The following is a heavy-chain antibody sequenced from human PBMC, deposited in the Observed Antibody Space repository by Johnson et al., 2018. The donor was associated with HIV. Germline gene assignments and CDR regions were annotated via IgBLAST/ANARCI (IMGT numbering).Heavy chain of an antibody. V-gene: IGHV3-30*18. CDR2: ISYDGSNK. Sequence: QVQLVESGGGVVRPGGSLRLSCVASGFTFDDYGMSWVRQAPGKGLEWVAVISYDGSNKYYADSVKGRFTISRDNSKNTLYLQMNSLRAEDTAVYYCAKDSERGYSYGWCGFDIWGQGTMVTVSS. D-gene: IGHD5-18*01. CDR3: AKDSERGYSYGWCGFDI. CDR1: GFTFDDYG. J-gene: IGHJ3*02.